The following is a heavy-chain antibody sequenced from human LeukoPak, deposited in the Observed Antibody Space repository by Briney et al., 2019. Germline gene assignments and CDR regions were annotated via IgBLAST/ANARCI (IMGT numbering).Heavy chain of an antibody. D-gene: IGHD6-13*01. V-gene: IGHV3-23*01. CDR2: ISPAGGTT. Sequence: GGSLRLSCAVSGFTFSSEAMGWVRQLPGGGLEWVSTISPAGGTTYYAESMKGRFTISRDNSKSTLYLQMNSLRAEDTAVYYCARCIIADYFDYWGQGTLVTVSS. CDR1: GFTFSSEA. CDR3: ARCIIADYFDY. J-gene: IGHJ4*02.